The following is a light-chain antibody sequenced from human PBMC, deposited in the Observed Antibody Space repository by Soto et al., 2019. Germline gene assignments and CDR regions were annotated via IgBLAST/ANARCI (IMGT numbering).Light chain of an antibody. Sequence: EIVLTQSPATLSLSPGERATLSCRASQSISNSLAWYQQKPGQAPSLLIFDVSKRATGIPARFSGSGAGTDFTLILTSLEPEDFAVYYCQQRSNWRGVTFGPGTKVDIK. CDR3: QQRSNWRGVT. J-gene: IGKJ3*01. CDR2: DVS. CDR1: QSISNS. V-gene: IGKV3-11*01.